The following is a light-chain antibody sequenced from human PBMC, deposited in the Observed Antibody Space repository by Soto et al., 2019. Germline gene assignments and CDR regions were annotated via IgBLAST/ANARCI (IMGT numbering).Light chain of an antibody. V-gene: IGKV3-20*01. Sequence: EIVLPQSPGTLSLSQGERATLSCRASQSVSSSYLAWYQQKPGQAPRLLIDGASSRATGIPDRFSGSGSGTDFTITISRLESEHFAVYYCEQYGSSRTFGQGTKVEIK. J-gene: IGKJ1*01. CDR2: GAS. CDR3: EQYGSSRT. CDR1: QSVSSSY.